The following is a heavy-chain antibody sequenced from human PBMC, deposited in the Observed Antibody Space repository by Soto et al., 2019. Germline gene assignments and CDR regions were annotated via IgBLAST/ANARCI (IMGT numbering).Heavy chain of an antibody. J-gene: IGHJ4*02. CDR2: ISGSGGTT. V-gene: IGHV3-23*01. Sequence: LRLSCAASGFTFSSYAMSWVRQAPGKGLEWASVISGSGGTTDYADSVKGRFTVSRDNSKNTLYLQLNSLRAEDTAVYYCATLDSSSWYFFDYWGQGTQVTVSS. CDR1: GFTFSSYA. D-gene: IGHD6-13*01. CDR3: ATLDSSSWYFFDY.